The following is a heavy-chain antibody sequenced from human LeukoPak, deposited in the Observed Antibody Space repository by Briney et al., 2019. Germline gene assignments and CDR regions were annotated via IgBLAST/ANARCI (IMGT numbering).Heavy chain of an antibody. CDR3: ARGCSSGWYYFDY. Sequence: GGSLRLSCAASGFTFSSYAMSWVRQAPGKGLEWVSAISGSGGSTYYADSVKGRFTISRDNSKNTLYLQMNSLRAEDTAVYYCARGCSSGWYYFDYWGQGTLVTVSS. CDR2: ISGSGGST. J-gene: IGHJ4*02. CDR1: GFTFSSYA. D-gene: IGHD6-19*01. V-gene: IGHV3-23*01.